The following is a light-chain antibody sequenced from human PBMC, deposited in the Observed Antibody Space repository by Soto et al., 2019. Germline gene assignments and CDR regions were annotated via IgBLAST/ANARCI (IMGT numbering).Light chain of an antibody. CDR3: QQYDSYSRT. CDR2: KAS. CDR1: QSITSW. Sequence: DIQMTQSPSTLSASVGDRVTITCRASQSITSWLAWYQQKPGKAPKLLIYKASSLESGVPSRFSGSGPGTEFTLTLSSLQPDDFATYYCQQYDSYSRTFGQGTKVEIK. V-gene: IGKV1-5*03. J-gene: IGKJ1*01.